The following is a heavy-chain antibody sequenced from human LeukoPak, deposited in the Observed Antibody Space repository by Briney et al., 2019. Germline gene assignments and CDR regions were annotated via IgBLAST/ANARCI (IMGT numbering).Heavy chain of an antibody. J-gene: IGHJ4*02. Sequence: ASVKVSCRASGYTFTSYAMHWVRQAPGQRLEWMGWINAGSGNTKYSQKFQGRVTITRDTSASTAYMELSSLRSEDTAVYYCARGSAAVLGRDYWGQGSLVTVSS. CDR2: INAGSGNT. D-gene: IGHD6-13*01. CDR1: GYTFTSYA. CDR3: ARGSAAVLGRDY. V-gene: IGHV1-3*01.